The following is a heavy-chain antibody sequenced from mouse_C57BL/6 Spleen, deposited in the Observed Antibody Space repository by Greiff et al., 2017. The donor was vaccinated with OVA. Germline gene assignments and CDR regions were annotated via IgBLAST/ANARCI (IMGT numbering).Heavy chain of an antibody. J-gene: IGHJ4*01. CDR1: GFNIKDYY. CDR3: ARHITTVGATNAMDY. V-gene: IGHV14-2*01. Sequence: EVQLQQSGAELVKPGASVKLSCTASGFNIKDYYMHWVKQRPEQGLEWIGRIDPEDGETKYAPKFQGKATITADTSSNTAYLQLSILTSEDTAVDYCARHITTVGATNAMDYRGPGTSVTAAS. D-gene: IGHD1-1*01. CDR2: IDPEDGET.